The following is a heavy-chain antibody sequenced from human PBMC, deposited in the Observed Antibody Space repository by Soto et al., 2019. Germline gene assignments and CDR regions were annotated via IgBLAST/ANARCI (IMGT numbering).Heavy chain of an antibody. J-gene: IGHJ6*02. CDR3: ARLPPTTVTTPYSYFYSGMDV. CDR1: GGSFSGYY. Sequence: SETLSLTCAVYGGSFSGYYWSWIRQPPGKGLEWIGEINHSGSTNYNPSLKIRVTISVDTSKNQFSLKLSSVTAADTAVYYCARLPPTTVTTPYSYFYSGMDVWGQGTTVTVSS. CDR2: INHSGST. D-gene: IGHD4-4*01. V-gene: IGHV4-34*01.